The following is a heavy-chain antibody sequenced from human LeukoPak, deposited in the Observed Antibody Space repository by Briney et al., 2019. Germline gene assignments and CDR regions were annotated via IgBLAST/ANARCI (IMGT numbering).Heavy chain of an antibody. J-gene: IGHJ4*02. CDR2: ISWNSGSI. Sequence: GGSLRLSCAGSGFIFNNYAMHWVRQPPGKGLEWVSGISWNSGSIDYADSVKGRFTISRDNAKNSLYLQMNSLRAEDTAVYYCARDGGGSGWYQYYFDYWGQGTLVTVSS. CDR1: GFIFNNYA. V-gene: IGHV3-9*01. CDR3: ARDGGGSGWYQYYFDY. D-gene: IGHD6-19*01.